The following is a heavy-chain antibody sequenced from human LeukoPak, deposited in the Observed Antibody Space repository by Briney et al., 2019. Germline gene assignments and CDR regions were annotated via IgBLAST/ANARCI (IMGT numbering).Heavy chain of an antibody. CDR1: GFTFSSYG. D-gene: IGHD5-18*01. J-gene: IGHJ4*02. Sequence: GGSLRLSCAASGFTFSSYGMHWVRQAPGKGLEWVAVIWYDGSNKYYADSVKSRFTISRDNSKNTLYLQMNSLRAEDTAVYYCARGRGYSYGYGDYWGQGTLVTVSS. V-gene: IGHV3-33*01. CDR3: ARGRGYSYGYGDY. CDR2: IWYDGSNK.